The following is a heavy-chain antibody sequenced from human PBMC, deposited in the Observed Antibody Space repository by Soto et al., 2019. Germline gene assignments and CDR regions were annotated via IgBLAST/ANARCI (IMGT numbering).Heavy chain of an antibody. D-gene: IGHD1-26*01. V-gene: IGHV3-33*01. J-gene: IGHJ4*02. Sequence: LRVSCAASGFTFSSYGMHWVRQAPGKGLEWVAVIWYDGSNKYYADSVKGRFTISRDNSKNTLYLQMNSLRAEDTAVYYCASSIVGAGYFDYWGQGTLVTVSS. CDR3: ASSIVGAGYFDY. CDR1: GFTFSSYG. CDR2: IWYDGSNK.